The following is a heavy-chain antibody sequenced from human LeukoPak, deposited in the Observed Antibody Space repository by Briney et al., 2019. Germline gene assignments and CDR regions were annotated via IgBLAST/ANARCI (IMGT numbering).Heavy chain of an antibody. D-gene: IGHD3-10*01. Sequence: GGSLRLSCAASGFFFSNYAMSWVRQAPGKGLEWVSGLSDSGVSTYYADSVKGRFTISRDNAKNSLYLQMNSLRVEDTAVYYCARERFHGSGAPKFDYWGQGILVTVSS. CDR2: LSDSGVST. J-gene: IGHJ4*02. CDR3: ARERFHGSGAPKFDY. CDR1: GFFFSNYA. V-gene: IGHV3-23*01.